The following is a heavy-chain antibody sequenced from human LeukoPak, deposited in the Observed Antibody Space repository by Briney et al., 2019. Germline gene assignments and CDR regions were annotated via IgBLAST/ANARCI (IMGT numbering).Heavy chain of an antibody. J-gene: IGHJ1*01. CDR3: ARDQSSIAAAGGVYFQH. CDR2: INPNSGGT. D-gene: IGHD6-13*01. Sequence: ASVKVSCKASGYTFTGYYMHWVRQAPGQGLEWMGWINPNSGGTNYAQKFQGWVTMTRDTSISTAYMELSRLRSDDTAVYYCARDQSSIAAAGGVYFQHWGQGTLVTVSS. V-gene: IGHV1-2*04. CDR1: GYTFTGYY.